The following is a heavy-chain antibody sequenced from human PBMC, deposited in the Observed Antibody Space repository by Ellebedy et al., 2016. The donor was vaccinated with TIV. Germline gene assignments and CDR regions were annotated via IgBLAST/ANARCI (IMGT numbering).Heavy chain of an antibody. D-gene: IGHD1-26*01. CDR3: AREVGGSGLFEY. CDR1: EFTFSTYS. V-gene: IGHV3-48*04. J-gene: IGHJ4*02. CDR2: IGSRINKI. Sequence: PGGSLTLSCAASEFTFSTYSMHWVRRAPGKGLDRVAYIGSRINKIYYADSVKGRFTISRDNAQNSLYLQMNSLRAEDTAVYYCAREVGGSGLFEYWGQGTLVTVSS.